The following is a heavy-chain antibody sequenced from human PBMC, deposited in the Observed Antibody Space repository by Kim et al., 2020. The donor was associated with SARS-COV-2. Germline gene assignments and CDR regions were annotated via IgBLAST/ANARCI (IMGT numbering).Heavy chain of an antibody. V-gene: IGHV3-23*01. CDR2: LLAEGHT. CDR3: TKDRRHGDGRWDFEN. CDR1: GFNINTYM. D-gene: IGHD7-27*01. Sequence: GGSLRLSCAVSGFNINTYMMSWVRQAPGKGPEWVAVLLAEGHTYYDDAVEGRFTISRDNSKNTLYLQMDNLDGDDTTIYYCTKDRRHGDGRWDFENWGQGTPVTVSS. J-gene: IGHJ4*02.